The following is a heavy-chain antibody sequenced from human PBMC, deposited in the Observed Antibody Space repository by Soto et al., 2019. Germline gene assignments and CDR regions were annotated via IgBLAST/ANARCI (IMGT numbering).Heavy chain of an antibody. CDR2: IIPILGIA. D-gene: IGHD1-26*01. CDR1: XXXFSSYT. CDR3: XRLRDSDGMDV. Sequence: QVQLVQSGAEVKKPGSSVKVSCKASXXXFSSYTISWVRQAPGQGLEWMGRIIPILGIANYAQKFQGRVTITADKSTSTAYMEXXXXXXXXXXXXXXXRLRDSDGMDVWGQGTTVTVSS. V-gene: IGHV1-69*02. J-gene: IGHJ6*02.